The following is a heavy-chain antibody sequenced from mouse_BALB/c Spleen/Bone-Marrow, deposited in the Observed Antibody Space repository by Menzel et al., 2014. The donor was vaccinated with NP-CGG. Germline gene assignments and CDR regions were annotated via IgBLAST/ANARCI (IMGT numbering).Heavy chain of an antibody. CDR3: ARPRQLGLPYYFDY. Sequence: VQLQQSGPELVKPGASVKLSCKASGYTFTSYVMHWVKQKPGQGLEWIGYINPYNDGTKYNEKFKGKATLTSDKSSSTAYMELSSLTSEDSAVYYCARPRQLGLPYYFDYWGPGTTLTVSS. V-gene: IGHV1-14*01. J-gene: IGHJ2*01. D-gene: IGHD3-2*01. CDR2: INPYNDGT. CDR1: GYTFTSYV.